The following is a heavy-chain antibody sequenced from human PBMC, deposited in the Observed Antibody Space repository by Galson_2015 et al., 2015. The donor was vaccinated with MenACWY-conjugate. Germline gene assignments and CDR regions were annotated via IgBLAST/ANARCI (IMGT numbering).Heavy chain of an antibody. CDR2: IYHSGST. Sequence: SETLSLTCTVSGGSISSSNWWSWVRQPPGKGLEWIGEIYHSGSTNYNPSLKSRVTISVDKSKNQFSLKLSSVTAADTAVYYCARLVVVPAANSVFDPWGQGTLVTVSS. CDR1: GGSISSSNW. V-gene: IGHV4-4*02. CDR3: ARLVVVPAANSVFDP. D-gene: IGHD2-2*01. J-gene: IGHJ5*02.